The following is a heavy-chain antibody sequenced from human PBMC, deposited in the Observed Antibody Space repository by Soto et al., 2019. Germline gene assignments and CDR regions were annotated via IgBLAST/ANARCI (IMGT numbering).Heavy chain of an antibody. J-gene: IGHJ6*02. CDR1: GGTFSSYA. CDR2: IIHISETT. D-gene: IGHD2-2*01. V-gene: IGHV1-69*01. Sequence: QVQLVQSGAEVKTPGSSVKVSCKASGGTFSSYAISWVRQAPGQGLEWMGGIIHISETTNYAQKFQGRVTITADESKSTAYMELSSLRSEDTAVYYCARSQGSSTSLEIYYYYYYGMDVWGQGTTVTVSS. CDR3: ARSQGSSTSLEIYYYYYYGMDV.